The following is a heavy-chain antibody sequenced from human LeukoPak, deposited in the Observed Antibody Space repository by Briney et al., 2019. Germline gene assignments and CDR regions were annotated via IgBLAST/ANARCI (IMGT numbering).Heavy chain of an antibody. V-gene: IGHV3-53*01. CDR2: IYSGGST. J-gene: IGHJ4*02. CDR1: GFIVSSNY. D-gene: IGHD5-18*01. Sequence: PGGSLRLSFAASGFIVSSNYMSWVRQAPGEGLEWGSVIYSGGSTYYADCVKGRLTISRDNSKIKLYIQMNSLRVEDTAVYYCARARGYSYGCDYWGQGTLVTVSS. CDR3: ARARGYSYGCDY.